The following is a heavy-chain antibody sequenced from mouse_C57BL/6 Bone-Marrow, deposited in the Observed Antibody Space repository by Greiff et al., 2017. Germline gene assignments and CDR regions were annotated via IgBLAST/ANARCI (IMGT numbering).Heavy chain of an antibody. CDR2: IRSKSNNYAT. J-gene: IGHJ2*01. D-gene: IGHD1-1*01. V-gene: IGHV10-1*01. CDR3: VRQGALGSNYFDY. CDR1: GFSFNTYA. Sequence: EAGGGLVQPKGSLKLSCAASGFSFNTYAMNWVRQAPGKGLEWVARIRSKSNNYATYYADSVKDRFTISRDDSESMLYLQMNNLKTEDTAMYYCVRQGALGSNYFDYWGQGTTLTVSS.